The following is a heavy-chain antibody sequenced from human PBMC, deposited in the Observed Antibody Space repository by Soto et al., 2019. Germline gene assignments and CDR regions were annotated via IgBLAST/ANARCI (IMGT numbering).Heavy chain of an antibody. CDR2: INHSGST. D-gene: IGHD3-22*01. CDR3: ARVPYYYDSSGYYELPLFDY. Sequence: PSETLSLTCAVYGGSFSGYYWSWIRQPPGKGLEWIGEINHSGSTNYNPSLKSRVTTSVDTSKNQFSLKLSSVTAADTAVYYCARVPYYYDSSGYYELPLFDYWGQGNLVTVSS. V-gene: IGHV4-34*01. J-gene: IGHJ4*02. CDR1: GGSFSGYY.